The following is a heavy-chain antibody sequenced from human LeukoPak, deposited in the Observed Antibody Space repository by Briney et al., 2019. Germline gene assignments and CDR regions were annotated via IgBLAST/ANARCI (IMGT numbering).Heavy chain of an antibody. V-gene: IGHV3-30*03. Sequence: GGSLRLSCVASGFTLSGYAMHWVRQAPGGRLEWVASISYTGSNTHYADSVKGRFTISRDDSNDSLFLQMDSLGPEETAVYYCTRGFYFDNWGQGTPVTVSS. J-gene: IGHJ4*02. CDR1: GFTLSGYA. CDR3: TRGFYFDN. CDR2: ISYTGSNT.